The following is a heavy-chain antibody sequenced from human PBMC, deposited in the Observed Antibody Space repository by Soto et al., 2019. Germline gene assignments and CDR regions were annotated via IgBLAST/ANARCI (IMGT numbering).Heavy chain of an antibody. Sequence: ASVKVSCKASGYPFTSYGISWVRQAPGQGLEWMGWISAYNGNSNYAQKLQGRVTMTTDTSTSTAYMELRSLRSDDTAVYYCARDGSVTTPYHYYYYGMDVWGQGTTVTVSS. CDR2: ISAYNGNS. V-gene: IGHV1-18*01. CDR3: ARDGSVTTPYHYYYYGMDV. CDR1: GYPFTSYG. J-gene: IGHJ6*02. D-gene: IGHD4-17*01.